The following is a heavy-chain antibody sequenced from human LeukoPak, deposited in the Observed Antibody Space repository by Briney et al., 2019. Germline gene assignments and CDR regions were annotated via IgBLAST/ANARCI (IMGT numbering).Heavy chain of an antibody. J-gene: IGHJ4*02. Sequence: PGGSLRLSCAASGFTFSSYSMNWVRQAPGKGLEWVSSISSSSSYIYYADSVKGRFTISRDNAKNSLYLQMNSLRAEDTAVYYRARRVVPAAMSDYWGQGTLVTVSS. CDR2: ISSSSSYI. CDR3: ARRVVPAAMSDY. V-gene: IGHV3-21*01. CDR1: GFTFSSYS. D-gene: IGHD2-2*01.